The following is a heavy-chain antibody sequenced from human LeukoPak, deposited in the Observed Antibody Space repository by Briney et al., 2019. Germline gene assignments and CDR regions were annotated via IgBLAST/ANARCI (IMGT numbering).Heavy chain of an antibody. CDR3: AKVGKIVLGSRGAFDI. V-gene: IGHV3-23*01. CDR2: ISGSGGST. CDR1: GFTFSSYA. J-gene: IGHJ3*02. Sequence: GGSLRLSCAASGFTFSSYAMSWVRQAPGKGLEWVSAISGSGGSTYYADSVKGRFTISRDNSKNTLYLQMNSLRAEDTAVYYCAKVGKIVLGSRGAFDIWGQGTMVTVSS. D-gene: IGHD2/OR15-2a*01.